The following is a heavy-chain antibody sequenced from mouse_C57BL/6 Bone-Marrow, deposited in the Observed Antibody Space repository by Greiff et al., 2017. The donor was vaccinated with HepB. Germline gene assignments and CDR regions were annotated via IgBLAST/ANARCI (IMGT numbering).Heavy chain of an antibody. J-gene: IGHJ2*01. Sequence: QVQLQQPGAELVKPGASVKMSCKASGYTFTSYWITWVKQRPGQGLEWIGDIYPGSGSTNYNEKFKSKATLTVDTSSSTAYMQLSSLTSEDSAVYYCARGMYGNLTVYFDYWGQGTTLTVSS. CDR1: GYTFTSYW. D-gene: IGHD2-10*02. CDR2: IYPGSGST. V-gene: IGHV1-55*01. CDR3: ARGMYGNLTVYFDY.